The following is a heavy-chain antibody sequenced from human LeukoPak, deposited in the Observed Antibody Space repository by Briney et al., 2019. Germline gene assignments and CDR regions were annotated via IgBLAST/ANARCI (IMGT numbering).Heavy chain of an antibody. D-gene: IGHD3-10*02. V-gene: IGHV3-48*03. Sequence: PGGSLRLSCAASGFTLSSYEMNWVRQAPGKGLEWVSYISSSGSTIYCADSVKGRFTISRDNAKNSLYLQMNSLRAEDTAVYYCAELGITMIGGVWGKGTAVTISS. CDR1: GFTLSSYE. J-gene: IGHJ6*04. CDR3: AELGITMIGGV. CDR2: ISSSGSTI.